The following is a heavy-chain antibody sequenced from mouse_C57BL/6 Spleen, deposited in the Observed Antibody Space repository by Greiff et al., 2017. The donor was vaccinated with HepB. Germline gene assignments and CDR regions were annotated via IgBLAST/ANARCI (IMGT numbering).Heavy chain of an antibody. V-gene: IGHV1-66*01. CDR1: GYSFTSYY. J-gene: IGHJ4*01. CDR3: ARGDYDYDGSYAMDY. Sequence: VQLQQSGPELVKPGASVKISCKASGYSFTSYYIHWVKQRPGQGLEWIGWIYPGSGNTKYNEKFKGKATLTADTSSSTAYMQLSSLTSEDSAVYYCARGDYDYDGSYAMDYWGQGTSVTVSS. D-gene: IGHD2-4*01. CDR2: IYPGSGNT.